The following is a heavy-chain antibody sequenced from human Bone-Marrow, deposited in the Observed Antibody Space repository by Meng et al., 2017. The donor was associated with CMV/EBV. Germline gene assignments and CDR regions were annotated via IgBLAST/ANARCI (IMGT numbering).Heavy chain of an antibody. CDR2: FYYSGTT. CDR3: ASGSALGYYGMDL. J-gene: IGHJ6*02. V-gene: IGHV4-39*01. CDR1: GGSIRNSSYY. D-gene: IGHD1-26*01. Sequence: GSLRLSCTVSGGSIRNSSYYWDWVRQAPGKGLEWIGNFYYSGTTSYTPSLKSRVTISGDTSKNQFSLKLYSVTATDTAVYYCASGSALGYYGMDLWGQGTTGTVSS.